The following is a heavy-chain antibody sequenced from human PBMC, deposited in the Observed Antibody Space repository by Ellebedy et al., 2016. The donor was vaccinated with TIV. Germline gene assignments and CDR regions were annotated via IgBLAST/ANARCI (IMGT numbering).Heavy chain of an antibody. D-gene: IGHD7-27*01. CDR2: INPTVGST. CDR3: ARTGNRYYFDS. J-gene: IGHJ4*02. CDR1: GYTFTSYY. Sequence: ASVKVSXXTSGYTFTSYYIHWVRQSPGQGLEWMGIINPTVGSTTFAQKFQGRVAMTRDTSTSTVYMDLYSLGSEDTALYYCARTGNRYYFDSWGQGTLVTVSA. V-gene: IGHV1-46*01.